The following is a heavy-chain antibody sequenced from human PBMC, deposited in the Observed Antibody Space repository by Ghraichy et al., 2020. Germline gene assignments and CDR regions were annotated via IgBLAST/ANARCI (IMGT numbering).Heavy chain of an antibody. CDR3: AKPPTLIGNAY. D-gene: IGHD1-26*01. J-gene: IGHJ4*02. Sequence: GGSLRLSCVASGFTLSDYGMHWVRQAPGKGLEWVTFISYDGSNGYYADSVKGRFTVSRDNSKSTLFLQMSTLTHEDTAVYYCAKPPTLIGNAYWGQGTLVSVSS. CDR2: ISYDGSNG. CDR1: GFTLSDYG. V-gene: IGHV3-30*18.